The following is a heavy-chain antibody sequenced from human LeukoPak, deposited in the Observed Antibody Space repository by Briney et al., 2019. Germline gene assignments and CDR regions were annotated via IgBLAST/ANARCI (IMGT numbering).Heavy chain of an antibody. J-gene: IGHJ4*02. CDR3: AKPPEVGATVGYFDY. CDR2: ISFDGSNQ. CDR1: GFTFSSYG. V-gene: IGHV3-30*18. Sequence: GWSLRLSCAASGFTFSSYGMHWVRQAPGKGLEWVALISFDGSNQYYADSVKGRFTISRDNSKNTLYLQMSSLRADDTAVYYCAKPPEVGATVGYFDYWGQGTLVTVSS. D-gene: IGHD1-26*01.